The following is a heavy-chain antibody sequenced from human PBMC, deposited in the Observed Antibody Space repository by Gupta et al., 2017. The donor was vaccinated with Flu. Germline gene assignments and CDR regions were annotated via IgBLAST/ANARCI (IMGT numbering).Heavy chain of an antibody. CDR2: IWYDGTKE. J-gene: IGHJ4*02. Sequence: QVQLVESGEGVVQPGRPLRLSCAASGFTFSGNAMHWVRQAPGKGLEWVAIIWYDGTKEYYADSVKGRCSISRDNSKNILYLQMNSLTAEDSAVYYCARDFCSSTSCYSFHFDSWGQGTLGTVSA. D-gene: IGHD2-2*01. V-gene: IGHV3-33*01. CDR1: GFTFSGNA. CDR3: ARDFCSSTSCYSFHFDS.